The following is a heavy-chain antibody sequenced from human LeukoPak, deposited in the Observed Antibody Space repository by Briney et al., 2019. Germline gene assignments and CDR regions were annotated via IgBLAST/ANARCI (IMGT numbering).Heavy chain of an antibody. J-gene: IGHJ3*02. CDR2: IYTGGGT. CDR1: GFTFSRYA. V-gene: IGHV3-53*01. D-gene: IGHD5-24*01. Sequence: GGSLRLSCGGAGFTFSRYALSWVRQAPGKGLEWVAVIYTGGGTYYADSVKGRFTISRDNSKNTLYLQMNSLGVEDTAVYYCARKDGDIWGQGTMVTVSS. CDR3: ARKDGDI.